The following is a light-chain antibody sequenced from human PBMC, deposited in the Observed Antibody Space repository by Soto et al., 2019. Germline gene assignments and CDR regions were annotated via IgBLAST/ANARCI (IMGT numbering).Light chain of an antibody. CDR2: GAS. Sequence: EIVMTQSPATLSVSPGERATLSCRASQSISSNLGWYQQKPGQAPRLLIYGASTRATGIPARFSGSGSGTEFTLTISSLQSENSAVYYFQQYNTWRQITFGQGTRLEIK. CDR3: QQYNTWRQIT. V-gene: IGKV3-15*01. CDR1: QSISSN. J-gene: IGKJ5*01.